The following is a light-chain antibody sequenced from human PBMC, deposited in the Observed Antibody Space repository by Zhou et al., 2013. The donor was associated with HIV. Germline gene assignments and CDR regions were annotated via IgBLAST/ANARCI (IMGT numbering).Light chain of an antibody. CDR2: KAS. CDR1: QAIRKY. CDR3: QQYNSYLLT. Sequence: DIQLTQSPSSLSASVGDRVTITCQASQAIRKYLNWFQHKPGKAPKLLIYKASSLESGVPSRFSGSGSGTEFTLTISSLQPDDFATYYCQQYNSYLLTFGGGTKVEIK. V-gene: IGKV1-5*03. J-gene: IGKJ4*01.